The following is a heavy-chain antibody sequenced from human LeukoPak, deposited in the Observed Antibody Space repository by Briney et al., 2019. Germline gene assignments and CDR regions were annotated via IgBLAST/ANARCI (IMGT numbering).Heavy chain of an antibody. V-gene: IGHV3-30*19. CDR1: GFTFSSYG. J-gene: IGHJ4*02. D-gene: IGHD3-10*01. CDR2: ISYDGSNK. CDR3: VRDPLWFGDRTQFFDY. Sequence: GGSLRLSCAASGFTFSSYGMHWVRQAPGKGLEWVAVISYDGSNKYYADSVKGRFTISRDNSKNTLYLQMNSLRAEDTAVYYCVRDPLWFGDRTQFFDYWGQGTLVTVSS.